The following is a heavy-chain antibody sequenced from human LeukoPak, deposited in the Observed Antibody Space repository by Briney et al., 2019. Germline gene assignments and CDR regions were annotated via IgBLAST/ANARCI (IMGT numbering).Heavy chain of an antibody. J-gene: IGHJ6*02. D-gene: IGHD1-26*01. CDR1: GGTFSSYA. V-gene: IGHV1-69*04. CDR3: ARRSGSYYYYYGMDV. Sequence: SVKVSCKASGGTFSSYAISWVRRTPGQGLEWMGRIIPILGIANYAQKFQGRVTITADKSTSTAYMELSSLRSEDTAVYYCARRSGSYYYYYGMDVWGQGTTVTVSS. CDR2: IIPILGIA.